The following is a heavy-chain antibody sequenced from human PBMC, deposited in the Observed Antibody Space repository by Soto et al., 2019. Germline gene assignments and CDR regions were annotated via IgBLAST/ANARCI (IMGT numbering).Heavy chain of an antibody. D-gene: IGHD2-15*01. V-gene: IGHV4-39*01. CDR3: ARRVGGWFDP. J-gene: IGHJ5*02. Sequence: QLQLQESGPGLVKHSETLSLTCTVSGGSISSSSYYWGWIRQPPGKGLEWIGSIYYSGSTYYNPSLKSRVAISVDTSKNQFSLKLSSVTAADPAVYYCARRVGGWFDPWGQGTLVTVSS. CDR2: IYYSGST. CDR1: GGSISSSSYY.